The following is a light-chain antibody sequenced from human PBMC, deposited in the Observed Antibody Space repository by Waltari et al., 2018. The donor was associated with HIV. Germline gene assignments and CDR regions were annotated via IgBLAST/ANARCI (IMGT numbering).Light chain of an antibody. CDR1: QSISRW. CDR2: RAS. J-gene: IGKJ1*01. V-gene: IGKV1-5*03. Sequence: DIQMTQSPSILSASVGDRVSITCRASQSISRWLAWSQQKPGSAPKVLIYRASNLETGVPSRCSGSGSVTEFTLTIISLQPDDFATYYCLQYETFSWTFGQGTKVEI. CDR3: LQYETFSWT.